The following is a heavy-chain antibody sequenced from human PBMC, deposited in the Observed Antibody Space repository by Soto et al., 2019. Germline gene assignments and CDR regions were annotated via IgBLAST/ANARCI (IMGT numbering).Heavy chain of an antibody. Sequence: QLQLQESGPGLVKPSETLSLTCTVSGDSISSGSYYWGWIRQPPGKGLEWIGSLYYSGRTYYNPSLKSRGTISIDTSKNQFSLNLTSVTAADTAVYYCASSIAMAGSGYDYWGQGTLVTVSS. D-gene: IGHD6-19*01. CDR1: GDSISSGSYY. CDR3: ASSIAMAGSGYDY. J-gene: IGHJ4*02. V-gene: IGHV4-39*01. CDR2: LYYSGRT.